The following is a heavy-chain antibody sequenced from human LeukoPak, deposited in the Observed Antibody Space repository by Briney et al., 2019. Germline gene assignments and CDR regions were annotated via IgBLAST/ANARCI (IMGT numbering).Heavy chain of an antibody. CDR2: ISGSGGST. CDR1: GFTFSSYA. Sequence: PGGSLRLSCAASGFTFSSYAMSWVRQAPGKGLEWVSAISGSGGSTYYADSVKGRLTISRDNSKNTLYLQMNSLRAEDTAVYYCAKDPYYGSGSYYDYWGQGTLVTVPS. V-gene: IGHV3-23*01. D-gene: IGHD3-10*01. J-gene: IGHJ4*02. CDR3: AKDPYYGSGSYYDY.